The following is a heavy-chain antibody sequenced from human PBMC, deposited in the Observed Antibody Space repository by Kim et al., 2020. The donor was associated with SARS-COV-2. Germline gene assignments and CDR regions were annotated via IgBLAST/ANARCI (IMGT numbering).Heavy chain of an antibody. V-gene: IGHV1-69*13. D-gene: IGHD3-10*01. CDR3: ARGRPALSHYYGSGGAFDY. Sequence: SVKVSCKASGGTFSSYAISWVRQAPGQGLEWMGGIIPIFGTANYAQKFQGRVTITADESTSTAYMELSSLRSEDTAVYYCARGRPALSHYYGSGGAFDYWGQGTLVTVSS. CDR1: GGTFSSYA. CDR2: IIPIFGTA. J-gene: IGHJ4*02.